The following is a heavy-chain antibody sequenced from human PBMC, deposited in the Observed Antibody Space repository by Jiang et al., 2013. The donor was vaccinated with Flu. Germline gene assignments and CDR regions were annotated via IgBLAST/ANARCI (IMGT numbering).Heavy chain of an antibody. V-gene: IGHV4-39*07. CDR1: GGSISSSSYF. CDR2: GFYSGST. J-gene: IGHJ5*02. Sequence: LLKPSETLSLTCAVYGGSISSSSYFWAWIRRPPGKGLEWIGSGFYSGSTYYNPSLKSRVTISVDTSKNQFSLKLNSVSAADTAVYYCARALATVTSSPTPNWFDPWGQGTLVTVSS. D-gene: IGHD4-17*01. CDR3: ARALATVTSSPTPNWFDP.